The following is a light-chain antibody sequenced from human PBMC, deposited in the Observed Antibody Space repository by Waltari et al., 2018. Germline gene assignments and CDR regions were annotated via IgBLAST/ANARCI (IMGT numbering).Light chain of an antibody. J-gene: IGLJ2*01. CDR1: STRSGD. Sequence: SSELTQDPAVAAALGQTSRITCQRDSTRSGDASWYPQKPGQAPVLVMFGENNRPSGVPDRFSGSISGSTISLTITGAQAEDEADYYCNSRDNRGQAVIFGGGTKVTVL. CDR3: NSRDNRGQAVI. V-gene: IGLV3-19*01. CDR2: GEN.